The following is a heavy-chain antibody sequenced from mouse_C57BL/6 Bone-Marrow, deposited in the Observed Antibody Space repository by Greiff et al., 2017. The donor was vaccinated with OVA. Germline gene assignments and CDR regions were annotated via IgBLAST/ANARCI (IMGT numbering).Heavy chain of an antibody. J-gene: IGHJ4*01. CDR2: IDPSDSYT. V-gene: IGHV1-50*01. CDR1: GYTFTSYW. D-gene: IGHD2-3*01. Sequence: QVQLQQPGAELVKPGASVKLSCKASGYTFTSYWMQWVKQRPGQGLEWIGEIDPSDSYTTYNQKFKGKATLTVDTSSSTAYMQLSSLTSEDSAVYYCARDGYLMDYWGQGTSVTVSS. CDR3: ARDGYLMDY.